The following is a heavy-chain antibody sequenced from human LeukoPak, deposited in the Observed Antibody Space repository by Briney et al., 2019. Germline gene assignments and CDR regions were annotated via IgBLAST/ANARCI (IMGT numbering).Heavy chain of an antibody. V-gene: IGHV1-8*01. D-gene: IGHD6-13*01. CDR3: ARCPRDSSSSDY. J-gene: IGHJ4*01. CDR2: MNPDNGNT. Sequence: ASVSISCKTSGYRFTNFDINWVRQAPGQGLEWMGWMNPDNGNTGYAQKFQGRVSMSGDTSISTAFMVLSSLRSDDTAVYFCARCPRDSSSSDYWGHGTMVTVSS. CDR1: GYRFTNFD.